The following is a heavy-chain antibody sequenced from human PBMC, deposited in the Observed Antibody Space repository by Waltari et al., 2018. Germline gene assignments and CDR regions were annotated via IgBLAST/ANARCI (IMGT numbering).Heavy chain of an antibody. V-gene: IGHV1-24*01. CDR1: GYTLTELS. J-gene: IGHJ6*02. Sequence: QVQLVQSGAEVKKPGASVKVSCKVSGYTLTELSMHWVRQAPGKGLEWMGGFEPEDGETIFAQKVQGRGTMTEDTSTDTAYMELSSLRSEDTAVYYCATGLPRLLWFGESGMDVWGQGTTVTVSS. D-gene: IGHD3-10*01. CDR2: FEPEDGET. CDR3: ATGLPRLLWFGESGMDV.